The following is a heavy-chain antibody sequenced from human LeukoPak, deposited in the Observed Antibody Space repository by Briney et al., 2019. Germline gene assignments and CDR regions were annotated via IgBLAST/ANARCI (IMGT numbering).Heavy chain of an antibody. CDR1: GFTFGDYA. J-gene: IGHJ4*02. CDR3: ARDYYGSGSLLHFDY. V-gene: IGHV3-74*01. CDR2: INTDGSST. D-gene: IGHD3-10*01. Sequence: GRSLRLSCAASGFTFGDYAMHWVRQAPGKGLVWVSRINTDGSSTSYADSVKGRFTISRDNAKNTLYLQMNSPRAEDTAVYYCARDYYGSGSLLHFDYWGQGTLVTVSS.